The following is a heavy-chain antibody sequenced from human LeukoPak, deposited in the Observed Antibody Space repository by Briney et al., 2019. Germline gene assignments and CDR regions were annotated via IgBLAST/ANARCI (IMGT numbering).Heavy chain of an antibody. CDR1: GFTFSSYS. CDR2: IKGKTDGGTT. J-gene: IGHJ4*02. CDR3: TTGTWIQLWLADY. Sequence: GGSLRLSCAASGFTFSSYSMNWVRQAPGKGLEWVGHIKGKTDGGTTDYAAPVQGRFTISRDDSKNTLFLQMNSLKTEDTAVYYCTTGTWIQLWLADYWGQGTLVTVSS. D-gene: IGHD5-18*01. V-gene: IGHV3-15*07.